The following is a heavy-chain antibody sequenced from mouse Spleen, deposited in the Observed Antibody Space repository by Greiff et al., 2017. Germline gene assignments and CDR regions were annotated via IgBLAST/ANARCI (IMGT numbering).Heavy chain of an antibody. J-gene: IGHJ2*01. V-gene: IGHV14-1*01. Sequence: PEQGLEWIGRIDPEDGDTEYAPKFQGKATMTADTSSNTAYLQLSSLTSEDTAVYYCTKFDYWGQGTTLTVSS. CDR2: IDPEDGDT. CDR3: TKFDY.